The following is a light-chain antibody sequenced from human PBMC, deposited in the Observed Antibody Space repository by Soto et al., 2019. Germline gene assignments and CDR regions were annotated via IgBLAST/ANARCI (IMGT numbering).Light chain of an antibody. V-gene: IGLV2-14*03. CDR3: SSYSSSSTSVV. CDR1: SSDIGGYNY. CDR2: DVS. J-gene: IGLJ2*01. Sequence: QSALTQPASVSGSPGQSITISCTGTSSDIGGYNYVSWYQQHPGKAPKLMICDVSNRPSGVSNRFSGSKSGNTASLTISGLQAEDEGDYYCSSYSSSSTSVVFGGGTKLTVL.